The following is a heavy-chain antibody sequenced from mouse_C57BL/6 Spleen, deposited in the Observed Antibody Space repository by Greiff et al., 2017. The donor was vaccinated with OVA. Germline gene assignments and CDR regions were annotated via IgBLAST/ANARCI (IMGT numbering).Heavy chain of an antibody. CDR1: GYTFTSYW. CDR2: IDPSDSYT. CDR3: ARLGYGNYVGWFAY. J-gene: IGHJ3*01. V-gene: IGHV1-69*01. D-gene: IGHD2-10*02. Sequence: QVQLQQPGAELVMPGASVKLSCKASGYTFTSYWMHWVKQRPGQGLEWIGEIDPSDSYTNYNQKFKGKSTLTVDKSSRTAYMQLSSLTSEDSAVYYCARLGYGNYVGWFAYWGQGTLVTVSA.